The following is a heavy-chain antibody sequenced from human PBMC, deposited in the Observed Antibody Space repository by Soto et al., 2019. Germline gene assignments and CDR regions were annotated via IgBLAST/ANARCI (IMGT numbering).Heavy chain of an antibody. Sequence: GGSLRLACAASGFTFSSYEMDWVRQAPGKGREGVAYINSGGSSMYYADSAKGRFTISRDSAKNSLWLQMNSLRAEDTAVYYCASPPHYGDNDYWGQGTLVTVSS. CDR1: GFTFSSYE. CDR2: INSGGSSM. V-gene: IGHV3-48*03. J-gene: IGHJ4*02. D-gene: IGHD4-17*01. CDR3: ASPPHYGDNDY.